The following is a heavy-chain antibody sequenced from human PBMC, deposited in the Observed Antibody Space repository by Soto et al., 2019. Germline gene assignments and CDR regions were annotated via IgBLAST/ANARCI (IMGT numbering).Heavy chain of an antibody. J-gene: IGHJ6*03. Sequence: GGSLRLSCAASGFTFSSYAMSWVRQAPGKGLEWVSAISGSGGSTYYADSVKGRLTISRDNSKNTLYLQMNSLRAEDTAVYYCAAYSGYDAGAYYYYYMDVWGKGTTVTVSS. CDR2: ISGSGGST. V-gene: IGHV3-23*01. CDR1: GFTFSSYA. CDR3: AAYSGYDAGAYYYYYMDV. D-gene: IGHD5-12*01.